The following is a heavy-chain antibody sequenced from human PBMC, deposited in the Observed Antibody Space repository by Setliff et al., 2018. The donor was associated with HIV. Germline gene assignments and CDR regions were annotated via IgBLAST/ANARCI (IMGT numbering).Heavy chain of an antibody. J-gene: IGHJ1*01. D-gene: IGHD6-13*01. CDR2: IYYSGNT. V-gene: IGHV4-39*07. CDR1: GGSIKSSSYY. Sequence: SETLSLTCTVSGGSIKSSSYYWGWIRQPPGKGLEWIGSIYYSGNTYYNPSLKSRVTISTDTSRNQFSLRLSSVTAAVTAIDYCARVPTSSWYVTTQRTKEYFHHWGQGTLVTVSS. CDR3: ARVPTSSWYVTTQRTKEYFHH.